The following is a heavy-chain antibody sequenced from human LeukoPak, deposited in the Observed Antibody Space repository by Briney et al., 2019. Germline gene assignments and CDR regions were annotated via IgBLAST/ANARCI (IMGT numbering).Heavy chain of an antibody. Sequence: GGSLRLSCAASGFTFSTYAMYWVRQAPGKGLEWASGISASGGSTYYADSVKGRFTVSRDNPKNTLCLQMNSLRAEDTALYYCAREVLGGYSYGYGFANWGQGTLVTVSS. V-gene: IGHV3-23*01. CDR2: ISASGGST. J-gene: IGHJ4*02. CDR1: GFTFSTYA. D-gene: IGHD5-18*01. CDR3: AREVLGGYSYGYGFAN.